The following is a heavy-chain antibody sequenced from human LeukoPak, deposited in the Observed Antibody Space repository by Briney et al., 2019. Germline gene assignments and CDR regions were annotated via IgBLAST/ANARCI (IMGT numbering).Heavy chain of an antibody. V-gene: IGHV3-15*01. CDR2: IKSKTDGGTT. CDR1: GFTFSNAW. Sequence: GGSLRLSCAASGFTFSNAWMSWVRQAPGKGLEWVGRIKSKTDGGTTDYAAPVKGRFTISRDDSKNTLYLQMNSLKTEDTAVYYCTTDYGWSATVTTSQYGPYFGDYWGQGTLVTVSS. D-gene: IGHD4-17*01. J-gene: IGHJ4*02. CDR3: TTDYGWSATVTTSQYGPYFGDY.